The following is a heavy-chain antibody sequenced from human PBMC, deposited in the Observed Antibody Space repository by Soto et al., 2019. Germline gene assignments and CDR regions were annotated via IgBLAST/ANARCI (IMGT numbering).Heavy chain of an antibody. V-gene: IGHV1-2*02. CDR3: ARDQSPSSGWPGMDV. CDR2: INPNSGGT. Sequence: GAPVKVSCKASGYTFTDYYMHWVRQAPGQGLEWMGWINPNSGGTNYAQKFQGRVTMTRDTSISTAYMELNRLRSDDTAVYYCARDQSPSSGWPGMDVWGQGTTVTVSS. D-gene: IGHD6-19*01. J-gene: IGHJ6*02. CDR1: GYTFTDYY.